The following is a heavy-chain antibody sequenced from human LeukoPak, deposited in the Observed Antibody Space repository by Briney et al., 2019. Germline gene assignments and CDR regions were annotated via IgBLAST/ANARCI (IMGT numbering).Heavy chain of an antibody. D-gene: IGHD3-22*01. Sequence: PSETLSLTCTVSGGSISSGSYYWSWIRQPAGKGLEWIGRIYTSGSTNYNPSLKSRVTISVDTSKNQFSLKLSSVTAADTAVYYCAREDKWLLRDSYYFDYWGQGTLVTSPQ. J-gene: IGHJ4*02. V-gene: IGHV4-61*02. CDR1: GGSISSGSYY. CDR3: AREDKWLLRDSYYFDY. CDR2: IYTSGST.